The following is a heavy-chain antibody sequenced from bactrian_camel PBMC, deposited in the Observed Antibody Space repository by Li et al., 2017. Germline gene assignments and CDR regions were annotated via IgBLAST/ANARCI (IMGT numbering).Heavy chain of an antibody. CDR3: AAEEGYYSCGY. J-gene: IGHJ6*01. V-gene: IGHV3S6*01. CDR1: GFTFSDAW. D-gene: IGHD2*01. CDR2: LYPDGSST. Sequence: HVQLVESGGDLVQPGGSLRLSCIAAGFTFSDAWMHWVRQAPGKGLEWVSRLYPDGSSTYYADSVKGRFTISKDNSKNTLYLQMNSLKPEDTAAYYCAAEEGYYSCGYWGQGTQVTVS.